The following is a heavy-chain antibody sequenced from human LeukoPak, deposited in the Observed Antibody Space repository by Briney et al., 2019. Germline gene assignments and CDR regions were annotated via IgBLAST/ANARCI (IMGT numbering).Heavy chain of an antibody. D-gene: IGHD6-6*01. CDR1: GFTFTRYW. Sequence: GGSLRLSCATSGFTFTRYWMAWIRQAPGKGLEWVANVKQDGSQQYYLDSAEGRFTISRDNAKNSLYLQMNNVRAEDTAVYYCSNGIYSSSSWGQGTLVTVSS. CDR3: SNGIYSSSS. V-gene: IGHV3-7*01. J-gene: IGHJ5*02. CDR2: VKQDGSQQ.